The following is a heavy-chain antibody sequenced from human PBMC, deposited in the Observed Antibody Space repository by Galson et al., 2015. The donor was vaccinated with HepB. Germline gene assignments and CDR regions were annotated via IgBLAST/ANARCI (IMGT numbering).Heavy chain of an antibody. CDR1: GFTSRDYY. CDR3: GREQRPGGLGF. CDR2: ICFNGASV. Sequence: SLRLSCAASGFTSRDYYMNWVRQAPGKGLEWVSWICFNGASVDYADSVKGRFTISRDNAKNSLYVQMNSLRPEDTALYYCGREQRPGGLGFWGQGTLVTVSS. D-gene: IGHD7-27*01. V-gene: IGHV3-9*02. J-gene: IGHJ4*02.